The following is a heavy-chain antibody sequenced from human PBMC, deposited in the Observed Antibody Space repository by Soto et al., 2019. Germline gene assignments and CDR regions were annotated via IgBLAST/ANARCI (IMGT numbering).Heavy chain of an antibody. D-gene: IGHD5-18*01. CDR3: ARDQYSYGNYYYGMDV. J-gene: IGHJ6*02. CDR1: GFTFSSYS. Sequence: GGSLRLSCAASGFTFSSYSMNWVRQAPGKGLEWVSSISSSSSYIYYADSVKGRFTISRDNAKNSLYLQMNSLRAEDTAVYYCARDQYSYGNYYYGMDVWGQGTTVTVSS. CDR2: ISSSSSYI. V-gene: IGHV3-21*01.